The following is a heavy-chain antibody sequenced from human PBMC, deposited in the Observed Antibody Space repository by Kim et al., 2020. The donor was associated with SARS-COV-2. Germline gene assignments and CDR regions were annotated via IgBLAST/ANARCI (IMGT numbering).Heavy chain of an antibody. V-gene: IGHV4-34*01. CDR3: ARVKAAADY. Sequence: GSTNYNPSLKSRVTISVDTSKNQFSLKLSSVTAADTAVYYCARVKAAADYWGQGTLVTVSS. J-gene: IGHJ4*02. CDR2: GST. D-gene: IGHD6-13*01.